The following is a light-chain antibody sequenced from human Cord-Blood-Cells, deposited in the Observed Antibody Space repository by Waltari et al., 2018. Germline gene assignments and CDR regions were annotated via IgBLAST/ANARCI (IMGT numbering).Light chain of an antibody. CDR2: AAS. V-gene: IGKV1-39*01. CDR3: QKSYSTLIT. Sequence: DIQMTQSPSSLSASVGDRVTITCRASQSISSYLNWYQQKPGKAPKLLIYAASSLQSGVPSRFSGSGSGTDFTLTISSLQPEDFETYYCQKSYSTLITFGQGTRLEIK. CDR1: QSISSY. J-gene: IGKJ5*01.